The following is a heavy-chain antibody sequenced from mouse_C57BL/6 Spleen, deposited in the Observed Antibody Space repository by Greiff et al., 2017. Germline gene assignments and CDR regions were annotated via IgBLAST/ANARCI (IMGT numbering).Heavy chain of an antibody. Sequence: QVQLQQPGAELVRPGSSVKLSCKASGYTFTSYWMHWVKQRPIQGLEWIGNIDPSDSETHYNQKFKDKATLTVDKSSSTAYMQLSSLTSEDSAVYYCARDYSNYWFAYSGQGTLVTVSA. CDR2: IDPSDSET. V-gene: IGHV1-52*01. CDR3: ARDYSNYWFAY. J-gene: IGHJ3*01. CDR1: GYTFTSYW. D-gene: IGHD2-5*01.